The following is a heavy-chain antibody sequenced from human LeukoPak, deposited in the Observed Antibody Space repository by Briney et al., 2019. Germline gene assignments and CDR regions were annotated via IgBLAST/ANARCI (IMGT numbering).Heavy chain of an antibody. CDR1: GYTFTGYY. CDR3: ATDLLRGYGDYGDAFDI. CDR2: INPNSGGT. D-gene: IGHD4-17*01. Sequence: ASVKVSCKASGYTFTGYYMHWVRQAPGQGLEWMGWINPNSGGTNYAQKFQGRVTMTEDTSTDTAYMELSSLRSEDTAVYYCATDLLRGYGDYGDAFDIWGQGTMVTVSS. V-gene: IGHV1-2*02. J-gene: IGHJ3*02.